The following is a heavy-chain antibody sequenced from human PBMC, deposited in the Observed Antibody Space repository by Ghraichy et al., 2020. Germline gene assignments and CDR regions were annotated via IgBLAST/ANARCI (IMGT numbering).Heavy chain of an antibody. CDR2: IRYDGSNK. CDR3: AKDSGKFLAVAGHH. V-gene: IGHV3-30*02. CDR1: GFTFSSYG. J-gene: IGHJ5*02. Sequence: GESLNISCAASGFTFSSYGMHWVRQAPGKGLEWVAFIRYDGSNKYYADSVKGRFTISRDNSKNTLYLQMNSLRAEDTAVYYCAKDSGKFLAVAGHHWGQGTLVTVSS. D-gene: IGHD6-19*01.